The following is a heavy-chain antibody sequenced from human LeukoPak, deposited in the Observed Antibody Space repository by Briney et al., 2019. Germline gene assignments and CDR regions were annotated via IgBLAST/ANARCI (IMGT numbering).Heavy chain of an antibody. D-gene: IGHD2-15*01. V-gene: IGHV1-46*01. CDR1: GYTFTSYY. Sequence: GASVKVSCKASGYTFTSYYMHWVRQAPGQGLEWMGIINPSGGSTSYAQKFQGRVTMTRDTSTSTVYMELSSLRSDDTAVYYCARGGCSGGSCHLGIDPWGQGTLVTVSS. CDR2: INPSGGST. J-gene: IGHJ5*02. CDR3: ARGGCSGGSCHLGIDP.